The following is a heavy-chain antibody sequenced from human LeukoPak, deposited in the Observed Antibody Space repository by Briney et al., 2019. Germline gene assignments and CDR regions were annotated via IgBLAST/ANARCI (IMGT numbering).Heavy chain of an antibody. CDR1: GFTFYDYA. D-gene: IGHD6-13*01. Sequence: PGRSLRLSCAASGFTFYDYAMHWVRHAPGKGLEWVSGISWNSGSIGYADSVKGRFTISRDNAKNSLYLQMNSLRAEDTALYYCAKSRRQSSSWYSNDAFDIWGQGTVVTVSS. V-gene: IGHV3-9*01. J-gene: IGHJ3*02. CDR3: AKSRRQSSSWYSNDAFDI. CDR2: ISWNSGSI.